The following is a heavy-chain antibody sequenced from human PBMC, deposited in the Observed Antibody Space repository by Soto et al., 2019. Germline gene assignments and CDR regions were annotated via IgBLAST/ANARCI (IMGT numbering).Heavy chain of an antibody. CDR1: GYTFTSYD. CDR2: MSPKTGNT. Sequence: QVQLVQSGAEVKKPGASVKVSCKASGYTFTSYDINWVRQATGQGLEWIGWMSPKTGNTGYAQNFQGRVTMTRNPPISNADLELSSMTSAGTAVYYSANGPPDWGFDLWGQGTLVPVSS. V-gene: IGHV1-8*01. D-gene: IGHD7-27*01. CDR3: ANGPPDWGFDL. J-gene: IGHJ4*02.